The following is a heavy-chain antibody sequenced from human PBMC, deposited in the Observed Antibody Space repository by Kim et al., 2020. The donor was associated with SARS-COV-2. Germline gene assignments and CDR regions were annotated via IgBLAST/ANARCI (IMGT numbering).Heavy chain of an antibody. CDR2: ITWNGRDL. J-gene: IGHJ1*01. CDR3: TKDMDASGIAADGYFQH. D-gene: IGHD3-10*01. Sequence: GGSLRLSCAASGFAFDDYAMHWVRQSPGKGLEWVSGITWNGRDLGYADSVRGRFIISRDNAKNSLSLEMNSLQPEDTAFYYCTKDMDASGIAADGYFQHWGQDTLVTVS. CDR1: GFAFDDYA. V-gene: IGHV3-9*01.